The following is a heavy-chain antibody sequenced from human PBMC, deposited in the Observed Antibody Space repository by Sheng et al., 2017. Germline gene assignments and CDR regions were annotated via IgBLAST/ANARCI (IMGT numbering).Heavy chain of an antibody. CDR1: DDSMTTSTYF. D-gene: IGHD4-17*01. CDR2: IYHGGST. CDR3: ARAPDYGGHAYEI. V-gene: IGHV4-39*07. J-gene: IGHJ3*02. Sequence: QLHLQQSGPGRVKAFGDPCPSPCAVSDDSMTTSTYFWAWIRQRPGKGLEWLGNIYHGGSTSYQPVPRESTHHFSDTSKRQFSLKVTSVTAADTAVYYCARAPDYGGHAYEIWGQGTQVTVSS.